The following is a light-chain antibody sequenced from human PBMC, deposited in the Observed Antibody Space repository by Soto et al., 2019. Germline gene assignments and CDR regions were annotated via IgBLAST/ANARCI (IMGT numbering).Light chain of an antibody. V-gene: IGKV3-20*01. Sequence: VLTQSPGTLSLSPGERATLSCRASQRVSSNYLAWYQQKPGQAPRLLIYGSSSRATGIPDRFSGSGSWTDFSLTISRLEPEDFAVYYCQQYGSSSLITFGQGTRLEIK. J-gene: IGKJ5*01. CDR3: QQYGSSSLIT. CDR2: GSS. CDR1: QRVSSNY.